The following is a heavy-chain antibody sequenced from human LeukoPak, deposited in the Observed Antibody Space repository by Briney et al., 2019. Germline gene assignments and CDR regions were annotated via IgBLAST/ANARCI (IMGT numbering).Heavy chain of an antibody. D-gene: IGHD1-26*01. Sequence: GGSLRLSCAASGFTFSDSTMHWVRQASGKGLEWVGRIRNKANNYATAYATSVKGRFTLSRDDSKNTAYLQMNSLKTEDTALYYCVRGAASGSYYGLGVWGQGATATVSS. CDR3: VRGAASGSYYGLGV. CDR2: IRNKANNYAT. CDR1: GFTFSDST. J-gene: IGHJ6*02. V-gene: IGHV3-73*01.